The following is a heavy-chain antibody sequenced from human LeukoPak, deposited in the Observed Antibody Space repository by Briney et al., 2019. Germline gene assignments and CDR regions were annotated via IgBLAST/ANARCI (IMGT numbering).Heavy chain of an antibody. CDR3: ARDRDYSKTERGFDY. D-gene: IGHD4-11*01. V-gene: IGHV1-2*02. Sequence: ASVKVSCKTSGHIFTDYYIHWVGQAPGQGLAWMGWINPDSGETKSAKKFQGRVTMTGDTSISTAYMELSRVTSDDTAVYYCARDRDYSKTERGFDYWGQGTLVTVSS. CDR2: INPDSGET. CDR1: GHIFTDYY. J-gene: IGHJ4*02.